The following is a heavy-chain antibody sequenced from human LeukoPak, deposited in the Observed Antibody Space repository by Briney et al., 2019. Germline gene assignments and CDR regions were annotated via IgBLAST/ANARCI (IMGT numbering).Heavy chain of an antibody. Sequence: GGSLRLSCAASGFTFSSYSMDWVRQAPGKGLEWVSYISSSSSTIYYADSVKGRFTISRDNAKNSLYLQMNSLRAEDTVVYYCARDRGIAAAGTDYWGQGTLVTVSS. V-gene: IGHV3-48*04. CDR2: ISSSSSTI. J-gene: IGHJ4*02. CDR1: GFTFSSYS. D-gene: IGHD6-13*01. CDR3: ARDRGIAAAGTDY.